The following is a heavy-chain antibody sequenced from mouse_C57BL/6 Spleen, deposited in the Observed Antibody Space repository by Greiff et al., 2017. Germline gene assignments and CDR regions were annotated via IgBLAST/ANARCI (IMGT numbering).Heavy chain of an antibody. D-gene: IGHD1-1*01. CDR3: ASHYYGSSYDY. Sequence: EVQLQQSGGGLVKPGGSLKLSCAASGFTFSSYTMSWVRQTPEKRLEWVATISGGGGNTYYPDSVKGRFTISRDNAKNTLYLQMSSLRSEDTALYYCASHYYGSSYDYWGQGTTLTVSS. J-gene: IGHJ2*01. CDR1: GFTFSSYT. CDR2: ISGGGGNT. V-gene: IGHV5-9*01.